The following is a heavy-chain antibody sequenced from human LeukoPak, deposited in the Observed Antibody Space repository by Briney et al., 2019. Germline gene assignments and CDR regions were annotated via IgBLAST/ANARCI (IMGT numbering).Heavy chain of an antibody. CDR2: INHSGST. CDR3: ARGSSWYLKNRFDP. Sequence: SETLSLTCAVYGGSFSGYYWSWIRQPPGKGLEWIGEINHSGSTNYNPSLKSRVTISVDTSKNQFSLKLSSVTAADTAVYYCARGSSWYLKNRFDPWGQEPWSWSPQ. J-gene: IGHJ5*02. D-gene: IGHD6-13*01. CDR1: GGSFSGYY. V-gene: IGHV4-34*01.